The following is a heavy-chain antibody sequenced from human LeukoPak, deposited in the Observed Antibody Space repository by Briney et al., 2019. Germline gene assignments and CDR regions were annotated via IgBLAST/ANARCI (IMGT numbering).Heavy chain of an antibody. Sequence: ASVKVSCKSSGYTFTSYGISWVRQAPGQGLEWMGWISAYNGNTNYAQKLQGRVTMTTDTSTSTAYMELRSLRFDDTAVYDCARVVGWFGELLEENWFDPWGQGTLVTVSS. CDR2: ISAYNGNT. V-gene: IGHV1-18*01. CDR3: ARVVGWFGELLEENWFDP. J-gene: IGHJ5*02. CDR1: GYTFTSYG. D-gene: IGHD3-10*01.